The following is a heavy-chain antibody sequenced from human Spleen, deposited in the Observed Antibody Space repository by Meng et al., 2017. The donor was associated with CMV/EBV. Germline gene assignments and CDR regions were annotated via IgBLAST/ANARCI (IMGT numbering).Heavy chain of an antibody. D-gene: IGHD1-1*01. CDR2: IREDGNEK. CDR1: GFMFNNYW. Sequence: SCAASGFMFNNYWMDWVRQAPGKGLEWLASIREDGNEKYYGVSVRGRFTVSRDNSKSLVSLQMDSLRGEDTAVYYCVRDLGHNTFDYWGQGTLVTVSS. CDR3: VRDLGHNTFDY. V-gene: IGHV3-7*01. J-gene: IGHJ4*02.